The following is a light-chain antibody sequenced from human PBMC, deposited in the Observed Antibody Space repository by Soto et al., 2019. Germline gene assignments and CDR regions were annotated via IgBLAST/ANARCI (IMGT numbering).Light chain of an antibody. CDR2: EAS. CDR3: QQHHHWPWT. J-gene: IGKJ1*01. V-gene: IGKV3-11*01. Sequence: EVVLTQSPATMSLYPGEGATLSCRASQSVSTYLAWYQQKPGQAPRLLIFEASKRATGIPDRISGSGSGTDFTLTISSLEPEDFAVYYCQQHHHWPWTFGQGTKVEIK. CDR1: QSVSTY.